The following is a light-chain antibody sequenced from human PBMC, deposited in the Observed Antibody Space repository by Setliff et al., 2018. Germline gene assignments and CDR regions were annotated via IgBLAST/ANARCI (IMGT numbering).Light chain of an antibody. CDR1: TRDVGNYNH. V-gene: IGLV2-8*01. CDR3: SSYAGNNREV. J-gene: IGLJ1*01. CDR2: EVS. Sequence: QSVLAQPPSASGSPGQSVTISCTGTTRDVGNYNHVSWYQQHPGKTPKVIIYEVSQRPSGVPDRFSGSKSGNTASPTVSGLQAEDEADYYCSSYAGNNREVFGTGTKVTVL.